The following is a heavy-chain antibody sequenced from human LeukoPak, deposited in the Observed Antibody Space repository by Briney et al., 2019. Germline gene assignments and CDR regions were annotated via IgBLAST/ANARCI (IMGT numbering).Heavy chain of an antibody. CDR1: GGSISSGDYY. CDR2: IYYSGST. CDR3: AREANYDFWSGLDY. V-gene: IGHV4-30-4*01. Sequence: SQTLSLTCTVSGGSISSGDYYWSWIRQPPGKGLEWIGYIYYSGSTYYNPSLKSRVTISVDTSKNQFSLRLSSVTAADTAVYYCAREANYDFWSGLDYWGQGTLVTVSS. J-gene: IGHJ4*02. D-gene: IGHD3-3*01.